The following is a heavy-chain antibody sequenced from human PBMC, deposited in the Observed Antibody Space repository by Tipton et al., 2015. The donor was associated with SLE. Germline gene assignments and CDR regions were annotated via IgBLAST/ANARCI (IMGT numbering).Heavy chain of an antibody. V-gene: IGHV4-34*01. CDR3: ARRDGYSSIWNWFDP. CDR1: GGSFSGHY. J-gene: IGHJ5*02. Sequence: TLSLTCAVYGGSFSGHYWSWIRQPPGKGLEWIGEINYSGSTNYNPSLKSRVTISVDTSKNQFSLKVSSVTAADTAVYYCARRDGYSSIWNWFDPWGQGTLVTVSS. CDR2: INYSGST. D-gene: IGHD6-13*01.